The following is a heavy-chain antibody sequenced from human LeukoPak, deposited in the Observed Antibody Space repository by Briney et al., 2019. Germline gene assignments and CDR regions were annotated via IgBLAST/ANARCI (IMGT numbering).Heavy chain of an antibody. J-gene: IGHJ4*02. CDR2: ISGSGGST. V-gene: IGHV3-23*01. CDR3: AKGYYDYVWGSYYFDY. Sequence: GGSLRLSCAASGFTFSSYAMSWVRQAPAKGPEWVSAISGSGGSTYYADSVKGRFTISRDNSKNTLYLQMNSLRAEDTAVYYCAKGYYDYVWGSYYFDYWGQGILVTVSS. CDR1: GFTFSSYA. D-gene: IGHD3-16*01.